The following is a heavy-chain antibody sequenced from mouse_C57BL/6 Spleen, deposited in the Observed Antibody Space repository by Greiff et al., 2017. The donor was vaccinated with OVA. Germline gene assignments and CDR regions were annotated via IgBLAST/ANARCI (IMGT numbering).Heavy chain of an antibody. CDR3: ARKRDDYDGAWFAY. V-gene: IGHV5-17*01. CDR1: GFTFSDYG. CDR2: ISSGSSTI. Sequence: EVKLMESGGGLVKPGGSLKLSCAASGFTFSDYGMHWVRQAPEKGLEWVAYISSGSSTIYYADTVKGRFTISRDNAKNTLFLQMTSLRSEDTAMYYCARKRDDYDGAWFAYWGQGTLVTVSA. D-gene: IGHD2-4*01. J-gene: IGHJ3*01.